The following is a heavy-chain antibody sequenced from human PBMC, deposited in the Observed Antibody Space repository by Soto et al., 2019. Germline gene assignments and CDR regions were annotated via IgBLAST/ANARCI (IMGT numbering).Heavy chain of an antibody. V-gene: IGHV1-2*04. D-gene: IGHD6-19*01. Sequence: ASVKVSCKASGYTFTVYYMHWVRQAPGQGLEWMGWINPNSGGTNYAQKFQGWVTMTRDTSISTAYMELSRLRSDDTAVYYCARDFAVAGFDYWGQGTLVTVSS. J-gene: IGHJ4*02. CDR2: INPNSGGT. CDR3: ARDFAVAGFDY. CDR1: GYTFTVYY.